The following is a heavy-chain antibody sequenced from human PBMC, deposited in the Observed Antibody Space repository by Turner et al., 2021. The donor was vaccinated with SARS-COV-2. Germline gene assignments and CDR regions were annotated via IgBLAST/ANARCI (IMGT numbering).Heavy chain of an antibody. CDR2: ISYDGSNK. D-gene: IGHD7-27*01. Sequence: QVQLVESGGGVVQPGRSLRLSCAASGFTFSSYAMHWVRQAPGKGLEWVALISYDGSNKCYADSVKGRFTISRDNSKNTLYLQMNSLRAEDTAVYYCARTNGAGMDVWGQGTTVTVSS. V-gene: IGHV3-30-3*01. J-gene: IGHJ6*02. CDR1: GFTFSSYA. CDR3: ARTNGAGMDV.